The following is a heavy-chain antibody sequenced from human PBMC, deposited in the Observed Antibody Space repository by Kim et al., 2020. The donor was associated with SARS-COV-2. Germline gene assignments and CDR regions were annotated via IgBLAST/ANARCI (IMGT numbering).Heavy chain of an antibody. CDR3: ASRDGERGSGTYFAY. Sequence: GGSLRLSCAASGFTFSRYAMHWVRQAPGKGLEWVALLSYDGSSKYYADSVKGRFTISRDNSKNTLYLQMNSLRAEDTAVYYCASRDGERGSGTYFAYWGQGTLVIVSS. CDR2: LSYDGSSK. CDR1: GFTFSRYA. D-gene: IGHD3-10*01. J-gene: IGHJ4*02. V-gene: IGHV3-30-3*01.